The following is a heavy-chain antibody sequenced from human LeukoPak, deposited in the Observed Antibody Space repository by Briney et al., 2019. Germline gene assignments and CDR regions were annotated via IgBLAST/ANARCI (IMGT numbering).Heavy chain of an antibody. CDR3: TRGEHQYGGEVWFDP. V-gene: IGHV3-7*01. J-gene: IGHJ5*02. Sequence: GGSLRLSCEASGFTFDNYYMSWVRQAPGKGLEWVANIRQDGSDKYYVDSVKGRFTVSRDNAKNSLYLEMNSLRVEDTAVYYCTRGEHQYGGEVWFDPWGQGTLVIVSS. CDR1: GFTFDNYY. CDR2: IRQDGSDK. D-gene: IGHD2-21*01.